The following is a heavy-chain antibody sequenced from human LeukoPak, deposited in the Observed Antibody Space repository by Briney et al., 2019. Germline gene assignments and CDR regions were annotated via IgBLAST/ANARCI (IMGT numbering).Heavy chain of an antibody. Sequence: PSETLSLTCAVYGGSFSGYYWSWIRQPPGRGVEWIWEINLSGSTNYNPSLQSRVIISVDTSKNQFSLKLSSVAAADTAVYYCARIGGSYRVSDDSFDYWGQGTLVTVSS. CDR2: INLSGST. V-gene: IGHV4-34*01. CDR3: ARIGGSYRVSDDSFDY. D-gene: IGHD1-26*01. J-gene: IGHJ4*02. CDR1: GGSFSGYY.